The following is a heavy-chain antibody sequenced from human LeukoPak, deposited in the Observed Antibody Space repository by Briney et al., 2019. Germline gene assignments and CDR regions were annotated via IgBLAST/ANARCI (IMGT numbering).Heavy chain of an antibody. CDR2: ILHSGST. D-gene: IGHD3-3*01. CDR1: GASIRSSTNW. Sequence: PSETLSLTCAVSGASIRSSTNWWSWVRQPPGKGLEWIGEILHSGSTNYNPSLKSRVTTSVDTSKKQFSLKLKSVTAADTAVYYCARAQINTIFGVVSSLFFDYWGQGTLVTVSS. V-gene: IGHV4-4*02. CDR3: ARAQINTIFGVVSSLFFDY. J-gene: IGHJ4*02.